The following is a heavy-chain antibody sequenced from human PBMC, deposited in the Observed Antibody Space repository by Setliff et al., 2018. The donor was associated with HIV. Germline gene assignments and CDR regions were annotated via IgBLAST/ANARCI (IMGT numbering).Heavy chain of an antibody. CDR3: AISQDDGYYPLDY. Sequence: TFSSYAMHWVRQAPGKGLEWVATISSDGSDKYYADSVKGRFPISRDNSKNIVYLQMNGLRAEDTAVYFCAISQDDGYYPLDYWGQGTLVTVSS. V-gene: IGHV3-30*16. CDR1: TFSSYA. D-gene: IGHD3-22*01. CDR2: ISSDGSDK. J-gene: IGHJ4*02.